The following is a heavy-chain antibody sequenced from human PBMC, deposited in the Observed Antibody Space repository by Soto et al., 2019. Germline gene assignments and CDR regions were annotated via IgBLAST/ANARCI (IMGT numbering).Heavy chain of an antibody. V-gene: IGHV3-30*18. CDR1: GFTFSSYG. Sequence: VRLSCAASGFTFSSYGMHWVRQAPGKGLEWVAVISYDGSNKYYADSVKGRFTISRDNSKNTLYLQMNSLRAEDTAVYYCAKDLRGYCSGGSCYSAPLDYWGQGTLVTVSS. CDR2: ISYDGSNK. D-gene: IGHD2-15*01. CDR3: AKDLRGYCSGGSCYSAPLDY. J-gene: IGHJ4*02.